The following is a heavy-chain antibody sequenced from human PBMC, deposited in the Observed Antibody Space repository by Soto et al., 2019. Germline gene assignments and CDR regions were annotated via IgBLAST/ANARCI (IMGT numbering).Heavy chain of an antibody. CDR3: ARDYTVVMAAGPVHYGMDV. CDR1: GYTFTSYG. CDR2: ISAYNGNT. Sequence: QVQLVQSGAEVKKPGASVKVSCKASGYTFTSYGISWVRQAPGQGLEWMGWISAYNGNTNYAQKLQGRVTMTTDTSTSTAYMELRRLRSDDTAVYYCARDYTVVMAAGPVHYGMDVWGQGTTVTVSS. J-gene: IGHJ6*02. V-gene: IGHV1-18*01. D-gene: IGHD2-15*01.